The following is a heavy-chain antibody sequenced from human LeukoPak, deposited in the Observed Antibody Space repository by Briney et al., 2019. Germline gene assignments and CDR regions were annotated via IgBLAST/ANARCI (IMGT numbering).Heavy chain of an antibody. CDR2: IYYSGST. CDR3: ARLNIASLWFGGQHDAFDI. Sequence: PSETLSLTCTVSGGSVSIYYWSWIRQPPGKGLEWIGYIYYSGSTNYNPSLKSRVTISVDTSKNQFSLKLSSVTAADTAVYYCARLNIASLWFGGQHDAFDIWGQGTMVTVSS. D-gene: IGHD3-10*01. V-gene: IGHV4-59*08. CDR1: GGSVSIYY. J-gene: IGHJ3*02.